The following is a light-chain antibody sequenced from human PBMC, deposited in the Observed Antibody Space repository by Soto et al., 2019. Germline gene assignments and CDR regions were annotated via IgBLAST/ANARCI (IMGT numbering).Light chain of an antibody. CDR2: DVT. J-gene: IGLJ2*01. CDR1: SNDVGGYNY. CDR3: CSYAGLYLVV. Sequence: QSALTQPRSVSGSPGQSVTISCTGTSNDVGGYNYVSWYQHHPGKAPKLMIYDVTKRPSGVPDRFSGSKSGNTASLTISGLQAEDEADYYCCSYAGLYLVVFGGGTKLTVL. V-gene: IGLV2-11*01.